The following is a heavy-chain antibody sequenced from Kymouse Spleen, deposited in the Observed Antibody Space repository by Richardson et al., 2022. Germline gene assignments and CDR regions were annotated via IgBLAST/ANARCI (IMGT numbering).Heavy chain of an antibody. CDR3: ARDKGLLWFGDGP. V-gene: IGHV3-21*03. D-gene: IGHD3-10*01. J-gene: IGHJ5*02. CDR2: ISSSSSYI. CDR1: GFTFSSYS. Sequence: EVQLVESGGGLVKPGGSLRLSCAASGFTFSSYSMNWVRQAPGKGLEWVSSISSSSSYIYYADSVKGRFTISRDNAKNSLYLQMNSLRAEDTAVYYCARDKGLLWFGDGPWGQGTLVTVSS.